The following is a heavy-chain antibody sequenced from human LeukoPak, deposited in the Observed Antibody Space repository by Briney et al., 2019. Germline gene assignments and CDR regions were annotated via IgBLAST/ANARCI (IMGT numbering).Heavy chain of an antibody. J-gene: IGHJ4*02. CDR3: ARDSWSRRRIDY. Sequence: GASVKVSCKASGYTFTGYYMHWVRQAPGEGLEWMGWINPNSGGTNYAQKFQGRVTMTRDASISTVYMELSRLRSDDTAVYYCARDSWSRRRIDYWGQGTLVTVSS. CDR2: INPNSGGT. CDR1: GYTFTGYY. V-gene: IGHV1-2*02. D-gene: IGHD5/OR15-5a*01.